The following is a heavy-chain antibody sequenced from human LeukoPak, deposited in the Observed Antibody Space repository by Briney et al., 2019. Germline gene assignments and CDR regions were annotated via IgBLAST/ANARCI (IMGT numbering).Heavy chain of an antibody. D-gene: IGHD1-7*01. CDR1: GFTFDDYA. CDR3: AKDISNWNSRHFDY. Sequence: GGSLRLSCAASGFTFDDYAMHWVRQVPGKGLEWVSLISGDGGNTYYADSVKGRFTISRDNSKNSLYLQMNSLRTEDTALYYCAKDISNWNSRHFDYWGQGTLVTVSS. J-gene: IGHJ4*02. CDR2: ISGDGGNT. V-gene: IGHV3-43*02.